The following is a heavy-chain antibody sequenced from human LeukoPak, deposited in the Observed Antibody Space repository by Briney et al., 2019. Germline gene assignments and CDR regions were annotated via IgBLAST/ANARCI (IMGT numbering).Heavy chain of an antibody. J-gene: IGHJ5*02. V-gene: IGHV1-8*01. CDR1: GYPFTTYE. CDR3: ARGPRNDP. D-gene: IGHD1-14*01. CDR2: VHPNSGNT. Sequence: ASVKVSCKTSGYPFTTYEISWVRQAAGQGLEWMRWVHPNSGNTAYAQKFQGRVTMTRDTSISTAYMELSSLRFDDTAVYFCARGPRNDPWGQGTLVTVSS.